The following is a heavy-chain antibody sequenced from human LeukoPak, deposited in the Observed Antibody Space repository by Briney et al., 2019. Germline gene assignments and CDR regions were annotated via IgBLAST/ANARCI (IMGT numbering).Heavy chain of an antibody. CDR1: GGSISSYY. CDR3: ARDGVYGDYGSYHWFDP. J-gene: IGHJ5*02. Sequence: PSETLSLTCSVSGGSISSYYWGWIRQPAGKGLEWIGRIYTSGSTNYNPSLKSRVTMSVDTSKNQFSLKLSSVTAADTAVYYCARDGVYGDYGSYHWFDPWGQGTLVTVSS. V-gene: IGHV4-4*07. CDR2: IYTSGST. D-gene: IGHD4-17*01.